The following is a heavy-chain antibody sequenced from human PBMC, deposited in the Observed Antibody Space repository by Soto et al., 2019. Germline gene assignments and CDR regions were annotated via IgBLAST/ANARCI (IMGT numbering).Heavy chain of an antibody. V-gene: IGHV1-69*06. Sequence: SVKVSCKASGDTFGRNAIHWVRQAPGQGLGLMGGIIPMFPTTNYAQKFKGRLTINADKSTSTAYMEMTSLRSEDTAVYYCARDGDSADYGYWGQGTLVTVSS. D-gene: IGHD2-21*02. CDR3: ARDGDSADYGY. CDR1: GDTFGRNA. J-gene: IGHJ4*02. CDR2: IIPMFPTT.